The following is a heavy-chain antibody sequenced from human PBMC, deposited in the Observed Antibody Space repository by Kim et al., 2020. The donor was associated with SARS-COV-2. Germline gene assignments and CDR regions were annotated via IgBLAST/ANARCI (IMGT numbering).Heavy chain of an antibody. V-gene: IGHV3-21*01. CDR2: ISSSSSYI. J-gene: IGHJ5*02. CDR1: GFTFSSYS. D-gene: IGHD3-16*02. Sequence: GGSLRLSCAASGFTFSSYSMNWVRQAPGKGLEWVSSISSSSSYIYYADSVKGRFTISRDNAKNSLYLQMNSLRAEDTAVYYCARDGDYVWGSYRATVNWFDPWGQGTLVTVSS. CDR3: ARDGDYVWGSYRATVNWFDP.